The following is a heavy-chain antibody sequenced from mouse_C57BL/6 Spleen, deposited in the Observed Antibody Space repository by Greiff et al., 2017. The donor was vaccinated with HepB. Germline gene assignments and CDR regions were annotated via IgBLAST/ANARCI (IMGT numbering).Heavy chain of an antibody. CDR3: ARGYGSRGAWFAY. CDR2: IDPSDSYT. D-gene: IGHD1-1*01. Sequence: QVQLQQPGAELVRPGTSVKLSCKASGYTFTSYWMHWVKQRPGQGLEWIGVIDPSDSYTNYNQKFKGKATLTVDTSSSTAYMQLSSLTSEDSAVYYCARGYGSRGAWFAYWGQGTLVTVSA. J-gene: IGHJ3*01. V-gene: IGHV1-59*01. CDR1: GYTFTSYW.